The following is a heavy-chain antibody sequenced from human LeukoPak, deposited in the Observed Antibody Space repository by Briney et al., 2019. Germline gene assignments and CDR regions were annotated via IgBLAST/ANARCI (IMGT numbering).Heavy chain of an antibody. CDR1: GGSISGYC. CDR2: IYYSGST. D-gene: IGHD5-12*01. Sequence: SETLSLTCAVSGGSISGYCWSWIRQPPGKGLEWIGYIYYSGSTKYNPSLESRVTISVDTSKNQFSLKLSSVAAADTGVYYCARQDGYSGYDGGFDSWGEGTLVTVSS. V-gene: IGHV4-59*08. J-gene: IGHJ4*02. CDR3: ARQDGYSGYDGGFDS.